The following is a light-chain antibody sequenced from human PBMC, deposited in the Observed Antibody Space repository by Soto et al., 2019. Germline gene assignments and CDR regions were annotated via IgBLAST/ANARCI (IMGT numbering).Light chain of an antibody. CDR3: CSYAGSSTFEGV. J-gene: IGLJ1*01. V-gene: IGLV2-23*03. CDR1: SSDVGSYNL. Sequence: QSVVTQPASVSGSPGQSITISCTGTSSDVGSYNLVSWYQQHPGKAPKLMIYEGSKRPSGVSNRFSGSKSGNTASLTISGLQAEDEADYYCCSYAGSSTFEGVFGTGTKVTVL. CDR2: EGS.